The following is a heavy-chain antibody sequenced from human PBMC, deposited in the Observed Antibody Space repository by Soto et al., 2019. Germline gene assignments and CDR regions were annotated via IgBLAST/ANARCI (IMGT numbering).Heavy chain of an antibody. CDR3: AIRSIAAAGYYYYYGMDV. CDR2: ISAYNGNT. Sequence: ASVKVSCKASGYTFTSYGISWVRQAPGQGLEWMGWISAYNGNTNYAQKLQGRVTMTTDTSTSTAYMELRSLRSDDTAVYYCAIRSIAAAGYYYYYGMDVWGQGTTVTVSS. J-gene: IGHJ6*02. V-gene: IGHV1-18*01. D-gene: IGHD6-13*01. CDR1: GYTFTSYG.